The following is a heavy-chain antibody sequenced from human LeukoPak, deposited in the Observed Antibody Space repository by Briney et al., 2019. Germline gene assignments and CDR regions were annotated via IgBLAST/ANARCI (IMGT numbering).Heavy chain of an antibody. CDR1: GYTFTSYG. J-gene: IGHJ5*02. D-gene: IGHD6-13*01. V-gene: IGHV1-18*01. CDR3: ARASSKSSSWYNWFDP. Sequence: ASVKVSCKASGYTFTSYGISWVRQAPGQGLEWMGWISAYNGNTNYAPKFQDRVTVTTDTSTSTAYMELRSLRSDDTAVYYCARASSKSSSWYNWFDPWGPGTLVTVSS. CDR2: ISAYNGNT.